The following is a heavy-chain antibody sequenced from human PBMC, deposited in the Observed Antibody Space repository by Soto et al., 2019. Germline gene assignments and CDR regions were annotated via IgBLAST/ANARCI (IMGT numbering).Heavy chain of an antibody. Sequence: GGSLRLSCAASGFTFDDYTMHWVRQAPGKGLEWVSLISWDGGSTYYADSVKGRFTISRDNSKNSLYLQMNSLRTEDTALYYCATPGIAVAGTWDGYFQHWGQGTLVTVSS. V-gene: IGHV3-43*01. CDR2: ISWDGGST. CDR3: ATPGIAVAGTWDGYFQH. CDR1: GFTFDDYT. J-gene: IGHJ1*01. D-gene: IGHD6-19*01.